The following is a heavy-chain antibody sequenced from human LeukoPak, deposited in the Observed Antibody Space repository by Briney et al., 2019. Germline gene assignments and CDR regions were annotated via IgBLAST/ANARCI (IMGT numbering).Heavy chain of an antibody. CDR2: ISGSGGST. V-gene: IGHV3-23*01. CDR1: GFTLSSYA. CDR3: AKLVVGATYAFDI. Sequence: GGSLRLSCAASGFTLSSYAMSWVRQAPGKGLEWVSAISGSGGSTYYADSVKGRFTISRDNSKNTLYLQMNSLRAEDTAVYYCAKLVVGATYAFDIWGQGTMVTVSS. J-gene: IGHJ3*02. D-gene: IGHD1-26*01.